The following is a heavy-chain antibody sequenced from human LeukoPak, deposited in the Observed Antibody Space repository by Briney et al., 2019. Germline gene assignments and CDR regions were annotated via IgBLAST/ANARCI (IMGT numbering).Heavy chain of an antibody. CDR2: IYTSGST. CDR3: ARGMVRGDTIDY. Sequence: KASETLSLTXTVSGGSISSYYWSWIRQPAGKGLEWIGRIYTSGSTNYNPSLKSRVTMSVDTSKNQFSLKLSSVTAADTAVYYCARGMVRGDTIDYWGQGTLVTVSS. D-gene: IGHD2-21*01. J-gene: IGHJ4*02. V-gene: IGHV4-4*07. CDR1: GGSISSYY.